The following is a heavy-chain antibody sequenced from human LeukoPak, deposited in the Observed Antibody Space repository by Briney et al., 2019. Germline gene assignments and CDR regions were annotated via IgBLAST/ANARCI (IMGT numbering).Heavy chain of an antibody. Sequence: SGTLSLTCAVSGGSISSSNWWSWVRQPPGKGLEWIGRIYTSGSTNYNPSLKSRVTISVDTSKNQFSLKLSSVTAADTAVYYCARVFLGHTGFEYWGQGTLVTVSS. D-gene: IGHD5-18*01. CDR3: ARVFLGHTGFEY. CDR1: GGSISSSNW. V-gene: IGHV4-4*02. J-gene: IGHJ4*02. CDR2: IYTSGST.